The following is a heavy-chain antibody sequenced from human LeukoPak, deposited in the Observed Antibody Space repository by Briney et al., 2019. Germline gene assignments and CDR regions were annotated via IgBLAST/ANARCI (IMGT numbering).Heavy chain of an antibody. V-gene: IGHV3-74*01. CDR3: ARQNYGNPDY. Sequence: GGSLRLSCAASGFTYSSNWMHWVRQAPGKGLVWVSRVSGDGSITYYADSVKGRFTMSRDNAKNTLYLQINSLRVEDTVVYYCARQNYGNPDYWGQGTLVTVSS. CDR1: GFTYSSNW. J-gene: IGHJ4*02. D-gene: IGHD3-16*01. CDR2: VSGDGSIT.